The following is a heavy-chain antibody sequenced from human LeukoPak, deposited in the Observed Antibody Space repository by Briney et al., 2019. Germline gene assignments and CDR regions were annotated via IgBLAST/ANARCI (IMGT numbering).Heavy chain of an antibody. D-gene: IGHD1-26*01. J-gene: IGHJ3*02. CDR3: ARGGSYLSAFDI. CDR1: GFSFSTYG. V-gene: IGHV3-53*01. CDR2: IYSGGST. Sequence: GGSLRLSCAASGFSFSTYGMTWVRQAPGKGLEWVSIIYSGGSTFYADSVKGRFTISRDNSKNTLYLQMNSLRAEDTAVYYCARGGSYLSAFDIWGQGTMVTVSS.